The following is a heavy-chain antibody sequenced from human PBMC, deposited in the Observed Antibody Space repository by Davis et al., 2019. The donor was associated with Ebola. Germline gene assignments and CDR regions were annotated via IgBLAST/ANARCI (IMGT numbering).Heavy chain of an antibody. CDR3: AGVAAAASWNWYFDL. V-gene: IGHV3-11*04. J-gene: IGHJ2*01. Sequence: GESLKISCEASGFIFSDHHMSWIRQAPGKEMEWIAYISGSGSTIYYADSVEGRFTISRDNAKRSLFLQMDSLKGEDTAVYYCAGVAAAASWNWYFDLWGRGTLVSVSS. CDR1: GFIFSDHH. D-gene: IGHD6-13*01. CDR2: ISGSGSTI.